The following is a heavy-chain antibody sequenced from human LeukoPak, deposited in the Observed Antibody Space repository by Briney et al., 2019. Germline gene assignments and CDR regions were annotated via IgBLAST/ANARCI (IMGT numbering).Heavy chain of an antibody. V-gene: IGHV1-69*13. J-gene: IGHJ5*02. CDR1: GGTFTSYA. Sequence: AASVKVSCKASGGTFTSYAISWVRQAPGQGLEWMGGIIPIFGTANYAQKFQGRVTITADESTSTAYMELSSLRSEDTAVYYCARGPPVDIVAIPPYNWFDPWGQGTLVTVPS. CDR2: IIPIFGTA. D-gene: IGHD5-12*01. CDR3: ARGPPVDIVAIPPYNWFDP.